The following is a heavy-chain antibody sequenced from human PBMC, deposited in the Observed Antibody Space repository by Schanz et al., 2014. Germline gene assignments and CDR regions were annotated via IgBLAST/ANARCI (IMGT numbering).Heavy chain of an antibody. J-gene: IGHJ5*02. D-gene: IGHD4-17*01. CDR3: ATLDYADSVS. CDR1: GYTFTSYS. Sequence: QVQLVQSGAEVKKPGASVKVSCKASGYTFTSYSIHWVRQAPGQGLEWMGWINVGNGNMKYSQKFQGRVTITADRSTSTAYMELSSLKSEDTAVYYCATLDYADSVSWGQGTLVTVSS. V-gene: IGHV1-3*01. CDR2: INVGNGNM.